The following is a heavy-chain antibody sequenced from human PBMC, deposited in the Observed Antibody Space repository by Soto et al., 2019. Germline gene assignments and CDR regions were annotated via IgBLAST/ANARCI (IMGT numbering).Heavy chain of an antibody. J-gene: IGHJ5*02. CDR2: IIPILGIA. CDR1: GGTFSSYT. D-gene: IGHD2-15*01. Sequence: QVQLVQSGAEVKKPGSSVKVSCKASGGTFSSYTISWVRQAPGQGLEWMGRIIPILGIANYAQKFQGRVXIXAXISTSTAYMELSGLRSEDTAVYYCARDRGWSRGFDPWGQGTLVTVSS. CDR3: ARDRGWSRGFDP. V-gene: IGHV1-69*08.